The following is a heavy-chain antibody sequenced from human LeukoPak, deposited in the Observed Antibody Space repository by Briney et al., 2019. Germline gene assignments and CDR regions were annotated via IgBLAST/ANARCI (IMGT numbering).Heavy chain of an antibody. CDR3: ARDTPDLGSSGNFDY. CDR2: IYTSGST. V-gene: IGHV4-4*07. D-gene: IGHD6-6*01. CDR1: GGSISSYY. J-gene: IGHJ4*02. Sequence: SETLSLTCTVSGGSISSYYWSWIRQPAGKGLEWIGRIYTSGSTNYNPSLKSRVTMSVDTSKNQFSLKLCSVTAADTAVYYCARDTPDLGSSGNFDYWGQGTLVTVSS.